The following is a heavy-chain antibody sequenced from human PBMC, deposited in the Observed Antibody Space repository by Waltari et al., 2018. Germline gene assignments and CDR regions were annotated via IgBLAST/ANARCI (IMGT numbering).Heavy chain of an antibody. Sequence: QVQLVQSGAEVKKPGASVKGSCKVSGYTLTELSMHWVRQAPGKGLGWMGGFDPEEGETIDDQKFRGVSTITEDPPPNTSYLELSSLSLEDPAVYYCATYGGVGATHEYCQHGGQGTLVTVSS. D-gene: IGHD1-26*01. CDR1: GYTLTELS. J-gene: IGHJ1*01. V-gene: IGHV1-24*01. CDR2: FDPEEGET. CDR3: ATYGGVGATHEYCQH.